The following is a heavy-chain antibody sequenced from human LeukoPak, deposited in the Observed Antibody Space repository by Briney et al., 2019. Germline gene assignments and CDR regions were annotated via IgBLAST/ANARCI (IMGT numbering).Heavy chain of an antibody. CDR2: IYYSGST. V-gene: IGHV4-59*01. Sequence: SETLSLTCTVSGGSISSYYWSWIRQPPGKGLEWIGYIYYSGSTNCNPSLKSRVTISVDTSKNQFSLKLSTVTAADTAVYYCARESDYGDYGAFDIWGQGTMVTVSS. CDR3: ARESDYGDYGAFDI. D-gene: IGHD4-17*01. CDR1: GGSISSYY. J-gene: IGHJ3*02.